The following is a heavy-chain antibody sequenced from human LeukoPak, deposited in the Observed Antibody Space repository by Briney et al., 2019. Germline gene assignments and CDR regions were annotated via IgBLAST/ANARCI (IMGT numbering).Heavy chain of an antibody. J-gene: IGHJ4*02. CDR2: IYYSGST. CDR1: GASISSYY. V-gene: IGHV4-59*08. CDR3: ARGSRERDDY. Sequence: PSETLSLTCTVSGASISSYYWGWIRQPPGKGLEWIGNIYYSGSTNYNPSLKSRVTISVDTSTNQFSLKLSSVTAADTAVYYCARGSRERDDYWGQGTLVTVSS. D-gene: IGHD5-24*01.